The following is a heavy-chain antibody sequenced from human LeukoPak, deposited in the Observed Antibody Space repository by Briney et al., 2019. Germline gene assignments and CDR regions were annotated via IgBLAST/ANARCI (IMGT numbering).Heavy chain of an antibody. V-gene: IGHV4-59*01. D-gene: IGHD2-21*01. CDR2: IYYSGST. CDR1: GGSISSYY. J-gene: IGHJ3*02. Sequence: SETLSLTCTVSGGSISSYYWSWIRQPPGKGLEWIGYIYYSGSTNYNPSPKSRVTISVDTSKNQFSLKLSSVTAADTAVYYCARNLVVSGAFDIWSQGTMVTVSS. CDR3: ARNLVVSGAFDI.